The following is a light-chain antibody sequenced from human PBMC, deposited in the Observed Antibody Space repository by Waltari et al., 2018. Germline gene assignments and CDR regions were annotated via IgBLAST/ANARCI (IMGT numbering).Light chain of an antibody. J-gene: IGKJ2*01. Sequence: EILMTQSPATLSVSPGERATLSCRASQSVSSSLAWYQQKPDQPPRLLIYGASTRATGITARFSGSGSGTEFTLTISSLPSEDCAVYYCQQYNNWPYPYTFGQGTTLEIK. CDR1: QSVSSS. CDR3: QQYNNWPYPYT. CDR2: GAS. V-gene: IGKV3-15*01.